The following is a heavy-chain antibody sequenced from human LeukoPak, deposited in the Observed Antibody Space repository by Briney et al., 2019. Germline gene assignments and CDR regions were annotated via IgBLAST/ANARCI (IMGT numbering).Heavy chain of an antibody. CDR3: AKGYSSSWYWVDY. CDR2: ISWNSGSI. D-gene: IGHD6-13*01. CDR1: GGSISSYY. V-gene: IGHV3-9*01. J-gene: IGHJ4*02. Sequence: LSLTCTVSGGSISSYYWSWIRQPPGKGLEWVSGISWNSGSIGYADSVKGRFTISRDNAKNSLYLQMNSLRAEDTALYYCAKGYSSSWYWVDYWGQGTLVTVSS.